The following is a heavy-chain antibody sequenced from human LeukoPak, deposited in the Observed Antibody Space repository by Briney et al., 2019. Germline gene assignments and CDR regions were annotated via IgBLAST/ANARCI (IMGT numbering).Heavy chain of an antibody. CDR3: AKVAFAGDVGRDYFDY. V-gene: IGHV3-23*01. Sequence: GGSLRLSCAGSGFTFSIYAMSWVRQAPGKGLEWVSAISGGGGNTYYADSVKGRFTISRDNSKNTLYLQMNSLRAEDTAVYYCAKVAFAGDVGRDYFDYWGQGTLVTVSS. D-gene: IGHD3-16*01. J-gene: IGHJ4*02. CDR1: GFTFSIYA. CDR2: ISGGGGNT.